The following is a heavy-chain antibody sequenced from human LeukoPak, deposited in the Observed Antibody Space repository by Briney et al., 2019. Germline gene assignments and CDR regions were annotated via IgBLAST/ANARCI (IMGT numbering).Heavy chain of an antibody. Sequence: SETLSLTCTVSGGSISSSSYYWGWIRQPPGKGLEWIGSIYYSGSTHYNPSLKSRVTISVDTSKNQFSLKLSSVTAADTAVYYCARYPPNYDYVWPWGQGTLVTVSS. J-gene: IGHJ5*02. CDR3: ARYPPNYDYVWP. V-gene: IGHV4-39*07. D-gene: IGHD3-16*01. CDR2: IYYSGST. CDR1: GGSISSSSYY.